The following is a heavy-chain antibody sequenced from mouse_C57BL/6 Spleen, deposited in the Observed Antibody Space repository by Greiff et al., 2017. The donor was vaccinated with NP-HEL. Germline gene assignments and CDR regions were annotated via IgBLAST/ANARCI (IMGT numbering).Heavy chain of an antibody. CDR3: ARSYCSSSYLYAMDY. CDR2: IYPGDGDT. CDR1: GYAFSSSW. D-gene: IGHD1-1*01. V-gene: IGHV1-82*01. Sequence: VQLQQSGPELVKPGASVKISCKASGYAFSSSWMNWVKQRPGKGLEWIGRIYPGDGDTNYNGKFKGKATLTADKSSSTAYMQLSSLTSEDSAVYYCARSYCSSSYLYAMDYWGKGTSVTVAS. J-gene: IGHJ4*01.